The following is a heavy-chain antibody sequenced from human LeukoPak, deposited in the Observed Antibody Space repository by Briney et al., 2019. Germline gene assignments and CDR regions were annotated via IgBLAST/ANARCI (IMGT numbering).Heavy chain of an antibody. CDR2: ITGSSNYI. D-gene: IGHD3-16*01. Sequence: PGGSLRLSCEASGFTFSSYTMHWVRQAPGKGLEWVSSITGSSNYIYYGDSMKGRFTISRDNAGNSVYLQMNSLRAEDTALYYSARGPRLEAFDIWGQGTMLTLSS. J-gene: IGHJ3*02. V-gene: IGHV3-21*01. CDR1: GFTFSSYT. CDR3: ARGPRLEAFDI.